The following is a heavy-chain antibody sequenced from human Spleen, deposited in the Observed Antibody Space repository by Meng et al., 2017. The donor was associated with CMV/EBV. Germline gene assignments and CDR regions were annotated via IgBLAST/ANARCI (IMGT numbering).Heavy chain of an antibody. Sequence: QVRLVELGGGVVQPGRSLSLSWAASGFTFSCYAMPWVRQAPGKGLEWVAVISYDGSNKYYADSVKGRFTISRDNSKNTLYLQMNSLRAEDTAVYYCAREGAAGSLDYWGQGTLVTVSS. D-gene: IGHD6-13*01. V-gene: IGHV3-30-3*01. J-gene: IGHJ4*02. CDR3: AREGAAGSLDY. CDR2: ISYDGSNK. CDR1: GFTFSCYA.